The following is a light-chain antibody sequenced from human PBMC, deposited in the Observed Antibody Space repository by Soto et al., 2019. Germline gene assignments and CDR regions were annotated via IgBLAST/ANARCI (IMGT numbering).Light chain of an antibody. CDR3: QQSYSTPQT. V-gene: IGKV1-5*03. CDR1: QSISSW. CDR2: KAS. J-gene: IGKJ1*01. Sequence: DIQMTQSPSTLSASLGDRVTITCRASQSISSWLAWYQQKPGKAPKLLIYKASTLESGVPSRFSGSGSATEFTLTISSLQPEDFATYYCQQSYSTPQTFGQGTKVDIK.